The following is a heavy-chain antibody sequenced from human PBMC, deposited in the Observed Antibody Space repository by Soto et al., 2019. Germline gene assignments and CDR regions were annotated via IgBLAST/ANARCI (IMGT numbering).Heavy chain of an antibody. CDR3: AKIYVLWSPYLSFGDQRDP. CDR1: GFIFGSYA. CDR2: LSTDGSTP. Sequence: QVQLVESGGGVVQPGESLRLSCAASGFIFGSYAMNWVRQVPGKGPEWVAVLSTDGSTPYYADSVRGRFTISRDNSKSTLFLQMNSLRPEDTAIYFCAKIYVLWSPYLSFGDQRDPWGQGTLVTVSS. D-gene: IGHD3-3*01. V-gene: IGHV3-30*16. J-gene: IGHJ5*02.